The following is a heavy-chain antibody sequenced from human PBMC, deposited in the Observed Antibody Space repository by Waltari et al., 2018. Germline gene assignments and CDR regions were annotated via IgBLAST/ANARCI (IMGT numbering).Heavy chain of an antibody. CDR3: ARDELSGFDWLFPGDY. J-gene: IGHJ4*02. D-gene: IGHD3-9*01. CDR1: GGTFSSYA. Sequence: QVQLVQSGAEVKKPGSSVKVSCKASGGTFSSYAISCVRQAPGQGLEWMGGIIPIFGTANYAQKFQGRVTITADESTSTAYMELSSLRSEDTAVYYCARDELSGFDWLFPGDYWGQGTLVTVSS. CDR2: IIPIFGTA. V-gene: IGHV1-69*01.